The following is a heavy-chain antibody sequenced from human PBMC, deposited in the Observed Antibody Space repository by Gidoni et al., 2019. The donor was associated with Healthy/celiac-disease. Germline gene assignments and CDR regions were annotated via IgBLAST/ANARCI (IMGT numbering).Heavy chain of an antibody. Sequence: QVQLQESGPGLVTPSETLSLTCTVSGGSISSYYWSWIRQPPGKGLEWIGYIYYSGSTNYNPSLKSRVTISVDTSKNQFSLKLSSVTAADTAVYYCARGSSSWYEYYYYYGMDVWGQGTTVTVSS. CDR2: IYYSGST. J-gene: IGHJ6*02. CDR1: GGSISSYY. CDR3: ARGSSSWYEYYYYYGMDV. D-gene: IGHD6-13*01. V-gene: IGHV4-59*01.